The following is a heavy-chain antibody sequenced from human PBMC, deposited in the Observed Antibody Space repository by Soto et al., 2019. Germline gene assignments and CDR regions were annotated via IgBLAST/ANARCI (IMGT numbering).Heavy chain of an antibody. Sequence: EVQLVESGGGLVQPGRSLRLSCAASGFTFDDYAMHWVRQAPGKGLEWVSGISWNSGSIGYADSVKGRFTISRDNAKNSLYLQMNSLRAEDTDLYYCAKGYYGDPRSIDYWGQGTLVTVSS. D-gene: IGHD4-17*01. CDR1: GFTFDDYA. CDR2: ISWNSGSI. J-gene: IGHJ4*02. CDR3: AKGYYGDPRSIDY. V-gene: IGHV3-9*01.